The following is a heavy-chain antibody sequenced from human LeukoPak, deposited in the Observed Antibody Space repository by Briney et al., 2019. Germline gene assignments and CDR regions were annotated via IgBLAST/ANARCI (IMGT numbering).Heavy chain of an antibody. CDR1: GYTFTGYH. J-gene: IGHJ3*02. D-gene: IGHD3-22*01. Sequence: ASVTVSCTASGYTFTGYHIHWVRQATGQGLGWMGRINPNNGGTNYAQKFQGRVTMTRDMSMSTAYMELSRLRSVDTAVYYCAGEDNSSGYRPFDIWGQGTMVTVPS. CDR3: AGEDNSSGYRPFDI. CDR2: INPNNGGT. V-gene: IGHV1-2*06.